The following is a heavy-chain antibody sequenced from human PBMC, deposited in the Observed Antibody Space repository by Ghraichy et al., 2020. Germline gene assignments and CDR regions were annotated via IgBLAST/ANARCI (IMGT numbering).Heavy chain of an antibody. CDR3: ARDPYGDYKYGGTDY. J-gene: IGHJ4*02. D-gene: IGHD4-17*01. CDR2: IKSDGSDV. V-gene: IGHV3-7*01. CDR1: GFTFSRHW. Sequence: GGSLRLSCAASGFTFSRHWMSWVRQAPGKGLEWVASIKSDGSDVFYVDSVRGRFTITRDNAKNSVSLEMNSLRVEDTAIYYCARDPYGDYKYGGTDYWGQGTLVRVSS.